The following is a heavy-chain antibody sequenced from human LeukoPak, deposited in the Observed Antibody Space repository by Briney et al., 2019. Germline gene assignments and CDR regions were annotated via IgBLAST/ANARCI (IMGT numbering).Heavy chain of an antibody. CDR2: IYYSGST. CDR3: ARGNTAMVAYYFDY. J-gene: IGHJ4*02. CDR1: GGSISSYY. Sequence: SETLSLTCIVSGGSISSYYWSWIRQPPGKGLEWIGYIYYSGSTNYNPSLQSRVTISVDTSKNQFSLKLSSVTAADTAVYYCARGNTAMVAYYFDYWGQGTLVTVSS. D-gene: IGHD5-18*01. V-gene: IGHV4-59*01.